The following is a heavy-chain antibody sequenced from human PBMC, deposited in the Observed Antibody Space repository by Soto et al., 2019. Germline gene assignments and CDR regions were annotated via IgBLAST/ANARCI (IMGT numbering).Heavy chain of an antibody. V-gene: IGHV4-30-4*01. CDR2: IYYSGST. J-gene: IGHJ4*02. CDR3: AREATIAARLDS. Sequence: SETLSLTCTVSGGSISSGDYYWSWLRQPPGKGLEWIGYIYYSGSTYYNPSLKSRVTISVDTSKNQFSLKLSSVTAADTAVYYCAREATIAARLDSWGQGTLVT. D-gene: IGHD6-6*01. CDR1: GGSISSGDYY.